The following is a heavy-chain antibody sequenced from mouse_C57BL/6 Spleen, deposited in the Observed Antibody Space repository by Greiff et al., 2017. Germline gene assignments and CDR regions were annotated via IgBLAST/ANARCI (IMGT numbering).Heavy chain of an antibody. CDR3: ARLGHYYGSSPSVCDV. V-gene: IGHV1-55*01. D-gene: IGHD1-1*01. J-gene: IGHJ1*03. CDR2: IYPGSGST. Sequence: QVQLQQSGAELVKPGASVKMSCKASGYTFTSYWITWVKQRPGQGLEWIGDIYPGSGSTNYNEKFKSKATLTVDTSSSTAYMQLSSLTSEDSAVYYCARLGHYYGSSPSVCDVWGTGTTVTVAS. CDR1: GYTFTSYW.